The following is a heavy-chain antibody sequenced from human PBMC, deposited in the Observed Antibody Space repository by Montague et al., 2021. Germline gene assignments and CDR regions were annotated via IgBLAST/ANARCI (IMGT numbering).Heavy chain of an antibody. Sequence: TLSLTCTVSGGSISSFYWSWIRQPPEKGLELIAYIYYSGSAGGTTNYNPSLKSRVTISVDSSKNQLSLQLTSVTTADTAVYYCARGRENSYVSFDSWGQGTLISVSS. V-gene: IGHV4-59*13. CDR2: IYYSGSAGGTT. D-gene: IGHD5-18*01. CDR3: ARGRENSYVSFDS. CDR1: GGSISSFY. J-gene: IGHJ4*02.